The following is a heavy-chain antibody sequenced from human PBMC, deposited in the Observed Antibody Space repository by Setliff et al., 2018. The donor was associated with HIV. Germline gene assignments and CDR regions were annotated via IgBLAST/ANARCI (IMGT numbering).Heavy chain of an antibody. CDR3: ARYALAVPGYHNAFDI. Sequence: SETLSLTCSVSGDSISSGSYYWSWIRLPAGKGLEWIGQIHTTGSTNYNPSLKSRVTISMDTSKNQFSLNLNSVTATDTAVYYCARYALAVPGYHNAFDIWGQGTMVTVS. CDR2: IHTTGST. J-gene: IGHJ3*02. CDR1: GDSISSGSYY. D-gene: IGHD6-19*01. V-gene: IGHV4-61*09.